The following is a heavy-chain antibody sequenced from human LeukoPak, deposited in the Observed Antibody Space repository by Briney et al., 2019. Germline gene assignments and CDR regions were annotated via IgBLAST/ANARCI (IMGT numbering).Heavy chain of an antibody. Sequence: GGSLRLSCAASGFTFSGYSVNWVRQAPEKGLEWVSYISSSSSTIYYADSVKGRFTISRDNAKNSLYLHMNSLRAEDTAVYYCAREADHGYTNGWRGNWFDPWGQGTLVTVSS. D-gene: IGHD6-19*01. CDR1: GFTFSGYS. J-gene: IGHJ5*02. CDR3: AREADHGYTNGWRGNWFDP. CDR2: ISSSSSTI. V-gene: IGHV3-48*01.